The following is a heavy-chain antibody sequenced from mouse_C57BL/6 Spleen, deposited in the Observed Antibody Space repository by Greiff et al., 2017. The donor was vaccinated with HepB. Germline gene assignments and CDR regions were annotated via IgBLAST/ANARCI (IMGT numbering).Heavy chain of an antibody. CDR1: GGTIGGSY. D-gene: IGHD1-1*01. CDR3: ARGHYGSSYGYFDV. J-gene: IGHJ1*03. V-gene: IGHV5-12*01. CDR2: ISNGGGST. Sequence: EVQVVESGGGLVQPGGSLNLSCAASGGTIGGSYMYWVRPTPDTRLEWVAYISNGGGSTYYPDTVKGRFTISRDNAKNTLYLQMSRLKSEDTAMYYCARGHYGSSYGYFDVWGTGTTVTVSS.